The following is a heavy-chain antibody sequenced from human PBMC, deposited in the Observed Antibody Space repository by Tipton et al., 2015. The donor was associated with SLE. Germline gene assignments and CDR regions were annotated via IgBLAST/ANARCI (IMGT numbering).Heavy chain of an antibody. CDR3: ASWLEGYFDY. CDR2: ISGSGGST. V-gene: IGHV3-23*01. D-gene: IGHD5-12*01. J-gene: IGHJ4*02. Sequence: GSLRLSCAASGFTFSSYWMSWVRQAPGKGLEWVSAISGSGGSTYYADSVKGRFTISRDNSKNTLYLQMNSLRAEDTAVYYCASWLEGYFDYWGQGTLVTVSS. CDR1: GFTFSSYW.